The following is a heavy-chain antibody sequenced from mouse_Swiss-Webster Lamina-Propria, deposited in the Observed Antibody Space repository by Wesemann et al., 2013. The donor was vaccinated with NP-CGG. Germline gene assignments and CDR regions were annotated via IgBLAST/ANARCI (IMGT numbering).Heavy chain of an antibody. CDR3: ARERHYYGSSSFDY. Sequence: MHWVKQSHGKSLEWIGGINPNNGGTSYNQKFKGKATLTVDKSSSTAYMELRSLTSEDSAVYYCARERHYYGSSSFDYWGQGTTLTVSS. D-gene: IGHD1-1*01. CDR2: INPNNGGT. V-gene: IGHV1-26*01. J-gene: IGHJ2*01.